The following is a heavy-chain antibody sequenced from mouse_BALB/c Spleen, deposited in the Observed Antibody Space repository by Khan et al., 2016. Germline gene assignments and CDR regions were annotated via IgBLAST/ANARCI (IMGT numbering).Heavy chain of an antibody. CDR3: ARGAY. V-gene: IGHV1-9*01. J-gene: IGHJ3*01. CDR1: GYTFSRYW. CDR2: ILPGTGST. Sequence: QVQLQQSGAELMKPGASVKISCKATGYTFSRYWIEWVKERPGHGLAWIGEILPGTGSTNYNEKLKGKATFTAETSSNTAYIQLSSLTSEDSAVYYCARGAYWGRGTLVTGSA.